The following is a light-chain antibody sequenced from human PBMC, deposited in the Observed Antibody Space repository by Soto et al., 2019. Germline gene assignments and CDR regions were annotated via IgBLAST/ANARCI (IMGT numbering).Light chain of an antibody. Sequence: DLVMTQSPEFLAVPLGERATINCKSSQSLLYISNNKTYLAWYHHRPRQSPKMLIFWASARESGVPDRFSGSGSETDFSLSLIRLQAEDAAVYYCQQYYSDFFTFGQGTRLEIK. CDR2: WAS. J-gene: IGKJ2*01. CDR1: QSLLYISNNKTY. V-gene: IGKV4-1*01. CDR3: QQYYSDFFT.